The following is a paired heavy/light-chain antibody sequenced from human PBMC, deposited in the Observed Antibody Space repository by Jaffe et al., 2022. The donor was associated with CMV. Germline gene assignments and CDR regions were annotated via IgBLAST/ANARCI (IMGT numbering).Light chain of an antibody. V-gene: IGKV3-20*01. CDR2: GTS. CDR3: QQYDNSPPIYT. CDR1: QTVHGQTINSYY. J-gene: IGKJ2*01. Sequence: EIMLTQSPGTLSLSPGERATLSCRASQTVHGQTINSYYLAWYQQRPGQAPRLLIYGTSIRATGVPDRFSGSGSGADFTLTISRLEPEDFVVYFCQQYDNSPPIYTFGQGTKLEIK.
Heavy chain of an antibody. V-gene: IGHV4-4*02. CDR3: TRVITYYDISAADIGGYYMDV. Sequence: QVQLQESGPRLVKPSGTLSLTCVVSGGSISSKNWWSWVRQPPGKGLEWIGEIYHSGSTNYNPSLKSRVTISVDRSKNQFSLKMNSVTAADTADYYCTRVITYYDISAADIGGYYMDVWGKGTTVTVSS. J-gene: IGHJ6*03. CDR2: IYHSGST. CDR1: GGSISSKNW. D-gene: IGHD3-9*01.